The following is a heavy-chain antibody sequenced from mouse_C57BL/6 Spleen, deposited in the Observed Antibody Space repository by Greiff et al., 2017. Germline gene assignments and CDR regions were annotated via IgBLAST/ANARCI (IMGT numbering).Heavy chain of an antibody. D-gene: IGHD2-5*01. CDR3: TGGSYSNRAWFAY. J-gene: IGHJ3*01. Sequence: VKLMESGAELVRPGASVTLSCKASGYTFTDYEMHWVKQTPVHGLEWIGAIDPETGGTAYNQKFKGKAILTADKSSSTAYMELRSLTSEDSAVYYCTGGSYSNRAWFAYWGQGTLVTVSA. CDR2: IDPETGGT. CDR1: GYTFTDYE. V-gene: IGHV1-15*01.